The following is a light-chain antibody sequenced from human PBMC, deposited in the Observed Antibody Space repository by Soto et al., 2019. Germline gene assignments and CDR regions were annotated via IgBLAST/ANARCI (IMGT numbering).Light chain of an antibody. CDR2: AAS. CDR1: QSVSSSQ. J-gene: IGKJ1*01. CDR3: QHYANSVWT. V-gene: IGKV3-20*01. Sequence: IVLTQSPDTLSLSPGERATLSCRASQSVSSSQLVWYQQKPGQAPRLLIYAASSRATGITDRFSGSGSGTDVTLTVSELETEEFAVYYCQHYANSVWTFGQGTKVEIK.